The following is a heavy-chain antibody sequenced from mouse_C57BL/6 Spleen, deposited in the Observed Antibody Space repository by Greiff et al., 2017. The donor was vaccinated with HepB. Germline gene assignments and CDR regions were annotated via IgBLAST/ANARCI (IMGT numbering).Heavy chain of an antibody. D-gene: IGHD1-1*01. V-gene: IGHV14-4*01. CDR3: TACYEDNEDWYGY. J-gene: IGHJ3*01. CDR1: GFNIKDDY. Sequence: VQLQQSGAELVRPGASVKLSCTASGFNIKDDYMHWVKQRPEQGLEWIGWIDPENGDTESASKFQGKATITADTSSNTAYLQLSSLTSEDTAVYYGTACYEDNEDWYGYWGKGTRVTVSA. CDR2: IDPENGDT.